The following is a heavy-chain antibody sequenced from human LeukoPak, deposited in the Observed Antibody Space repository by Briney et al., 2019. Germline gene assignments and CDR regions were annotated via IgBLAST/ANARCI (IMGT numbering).Heavy chain of an antibody. CDR3: ARDSRAYCGGDCYSPFDY. CDR1: GFTFSTYS. D-gene: IGHD2-21*02. J-gene: IGHJ4*02. CDR2: ISGSSSSSDGGAI. V-gene: IGHV3-48*01. Sequence: GGSLRLSCTASGFTFSTYSMNWVRQAPGRGLEWVSYISGSSSSSDGGAIQYADSVKGRFTISRDNDKNSLYLQMNSLRAEDTAVYYCARDSRAYCGGDCYSPFDYWGQGTLVTVSS.